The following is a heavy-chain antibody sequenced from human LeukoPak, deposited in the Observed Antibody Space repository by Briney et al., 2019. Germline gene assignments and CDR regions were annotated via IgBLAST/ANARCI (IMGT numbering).Heavy chain of an antibody. V-gene: IGHV3-23*01. Sequence: GGSLRLSCAASGFTFSSYAMSWVRQAPGKGLEWVSAISGSGGSTYYADSVKGRFTIPRDNSKNTLYLQMNSLRAEDTAVYYCAKDSGSYYGGYYWGQGTLVTVSS. CDR3: AKDSGSYYGGYY. CDR1: GFTFSSYA. D-gene: IGHD1-26*01. J-gene: IGHJ4*02. CDR2: ISGSGGST.